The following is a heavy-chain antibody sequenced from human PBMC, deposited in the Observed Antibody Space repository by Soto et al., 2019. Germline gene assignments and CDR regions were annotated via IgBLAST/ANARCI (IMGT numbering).Heavy chain of an antibody. CDR2: IKQDGSQN. Sequence: LRLSGAGSGFTFSNYWMSCVRQAPGKGLEWVANIKQDGSQNYYVDSVKGRFTTSRDNTKNSFYLQMNSLRAEDTAVYYCARDHINGWKFDYWGRGTLVTVSS. CDR3: ARDHINGWKFDY. J-gene: IGHJ4*02. D-gene: IGHD6-19*01. V-gene: IGHV3-7*03. CDR1: GFTFSNYW.